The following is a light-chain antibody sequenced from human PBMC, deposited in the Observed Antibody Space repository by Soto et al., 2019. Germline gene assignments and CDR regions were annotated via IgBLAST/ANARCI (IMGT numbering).Light chain of an antibody. Sequence: DIQMTQSPSSLSASVGDRVTITCRASQSISTYLSWYQQTPGKAPKLLIYAASSLQSGVPSRFSGSGSGTDFTLTISSLQPEDFATYYCQQSYFTLSTFGQGT. CDR3: QQSYFTLST. CDR2: AAS. CDR1: QSISTY. J-gene: IGKJ2*01. V-gene: IGKV1-39*01.